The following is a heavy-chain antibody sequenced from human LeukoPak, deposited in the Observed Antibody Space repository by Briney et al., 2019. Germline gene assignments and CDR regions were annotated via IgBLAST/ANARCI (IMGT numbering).Heavy chain of an antibody. J-gene: IGHJ4*02. V-gene: IGHV3-21*01. CDR3: ARGVLTAAADFDY. Sequence: PGGSLRLSCAASGFTFSSYSMNWVRQAPGKGLEWVSSISGSSSYIYYADSVKGRFTISRDNAKNSLYLQMNSLRAEDTAVYYCARGVLTAAADFDYWGQGTLVTVSS. D-gene: IGHD6-13*01. CDR2: ISGSSSYI. CDR1: GFTFSSYS.